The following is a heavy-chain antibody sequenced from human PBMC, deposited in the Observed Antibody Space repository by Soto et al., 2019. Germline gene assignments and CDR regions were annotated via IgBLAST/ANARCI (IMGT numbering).Heavy chain of an antibody. Sequence: SETLSLTCAVYGGSFSGYFWNWIRQPPGKGLEWIGEINHSGSTNYNPSLKSRVTISVDTSKNQFSLKLSSVTAADTAVYCCARSGVRPPGYWGQGTLVTVSS. CDR2: INHSGST. D-gene: IGHD3-10*01. CDR3: ARSGVRPPGY. CDR1: GGSFSGYF. V-gene: IGHV4-34*01. J-gene: IGHJ4*02.